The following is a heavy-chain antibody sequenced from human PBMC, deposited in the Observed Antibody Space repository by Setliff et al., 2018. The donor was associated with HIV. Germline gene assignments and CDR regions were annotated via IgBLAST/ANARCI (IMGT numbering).Heavy chain of an antibody. J-gene: IGHJ4*02. CDR2: ISGSGGST. V-gene: IGHV3-23*01. D-gene: IGHD2-15*01. Sequence: GGSLRLSCAASGFTFSNYAMSWVRRAPGKGLEWVSGISGSGGSTYYVDSVKGRFTISRDNSKNTLYLQMNSLGAADTAVYYCAKNIAGVCYSGLDYWGQGALVTVS. CDR1: GFTFSNYA. CDR3: AKNIAGVCYSGLDY.